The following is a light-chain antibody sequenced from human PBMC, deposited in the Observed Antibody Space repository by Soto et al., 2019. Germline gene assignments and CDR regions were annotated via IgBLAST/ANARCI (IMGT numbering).Light chain of an antibody. V-gene: IGLV2-8*01. CDR1: SSDVGGYNY. CDR2: EVI. J-gene: IGLJ2*01. CDR3: SSYAGSNNLV. Sequence: QSVLTQPPSASGSPGQSVTISCIGTSSDVGGYNYVSWYQQHPGKAPKLIIYEVIKRPSGVPDRFSGSKSGNTASLTVSGLQAEDEADYYCSSYAGSNNLVFGGGTKLTVL.